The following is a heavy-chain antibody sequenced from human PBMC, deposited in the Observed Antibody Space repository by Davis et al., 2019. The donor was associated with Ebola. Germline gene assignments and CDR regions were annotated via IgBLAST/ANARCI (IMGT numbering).Heavy chain of an antibody. CDR2: IWYDGSNK. D-gene: IGHD1-26*01. Sequence: GESLKISCAASGFTFSSYGMHWVRQAPGKGLEWVAVIWYDGSNKYYADSVKGRFTISRDNSKNTLYLQMGSLRAEDMAVYYCARVPYSGSYYGPLDYWGQGTLVTVSS. CDR1: GFTFSSYG. CDR3: ARVPYSGSYYGPLDY. V-gene: IGHV3-33*01. J-gene: IGHJ4*02.